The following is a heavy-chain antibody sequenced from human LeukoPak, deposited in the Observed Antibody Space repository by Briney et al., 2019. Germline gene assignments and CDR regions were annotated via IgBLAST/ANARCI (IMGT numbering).Heavy chain of an antibody. J-gene: IGHJ4*02. CDR2: ISWNSGSI. CDR1: GFTFDDYA. Sequence: GGSLRLSCAASGFTFDDYAMPWVRQAPGKGLEWVSGISWNSGSIGYADSVKGRFTISRDNAKNSLYLQMNSLRAEDTALYYCAKGSQLLWFGELFDWGQGTLVTVSS. D-gene: IGHD3-10*01. V-gene: IGHV3-9*01. CDR3: AKGSQLLWFGELFD.